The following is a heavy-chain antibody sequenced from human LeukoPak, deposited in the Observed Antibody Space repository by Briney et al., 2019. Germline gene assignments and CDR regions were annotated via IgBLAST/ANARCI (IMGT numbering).Heavy chain of an antibody. CDR2: IIPIFGTA. CDR3: ARDRTGSDWNYIGDDY. V-gene: IGHV1-69*05. CDR1: GGTFSSYA. Sequence: SVKVSCKASGGTFSSYAISWVRQAPGQGLEWMGGIIPIFGTANYAQEFQGRVTITTDESTSTAYMELSSLRSEDTAVYYCARDRTGSDWNYIGDDYWGQGTLVTVSS. D-gene: IGHD1-7*01. J-gene: IGHJ4*02.